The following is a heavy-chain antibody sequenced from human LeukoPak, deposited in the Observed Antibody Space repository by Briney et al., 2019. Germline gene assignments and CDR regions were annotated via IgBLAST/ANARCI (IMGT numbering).Heavy chain of an antibody. V-gene: IGHV1-3*01. Sequence: VASVKVSCKTSRYTFTNYAIHWVRQAPGQRPEWMGWINAGNGNIKYSQMFRDRVTITRDTSASTVYLDLSSLTSEDTAVYYCARGERGSTGPFDYWGQGTLVTVSS. CDR1: RYTFTNYA. J-gene: IGHJ4*02. D-gene: IGHD1-26*01. CDR3: ARGERGSTGPFDY. CDR2: INAGNGNI.